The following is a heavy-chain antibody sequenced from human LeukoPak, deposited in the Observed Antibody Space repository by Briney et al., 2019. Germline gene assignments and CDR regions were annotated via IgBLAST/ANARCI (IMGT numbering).Heavy chain of an antibody. CDR2: TNQDGGEK. D-gene: IGHD6-13*01. Sequence: TGGSLRLSCAASGFTFRNYWMTWVRQAPGKGLEWVANTNQDGGEKYYVDSVKGRFTISRDNAENSLYLQMNSLRAEDTAVYYCARGGAQQLEYWGQGTLVTVSS. V-gene: IGHV3-7*04. CDR3: ARGGAQQLEY. J-gene: IGHJ4*02. CDR1: GFTFRNYW.